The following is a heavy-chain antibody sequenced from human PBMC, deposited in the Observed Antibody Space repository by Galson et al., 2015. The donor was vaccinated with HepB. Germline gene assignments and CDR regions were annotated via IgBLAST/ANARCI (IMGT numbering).Heavy chain of an antibody. J-gene: IGHJ4*02. V-gene: IGHV3-30-3*01. Sequence: SLRLSCAASGFTFSSDHMHWVRQAPGKGLEWVAVISHDGSYKNYADSVKGRFTISRDNSKNTLSLQMNSLRTEDTVVYYCARRPTAVIGFDYWGQGTLVTVSS. D-gene: IGHD4-11*01. CDR1: GFTFSSDH. CDR2: ISHDGSYK. CDR3: ARRPTAVIGFDY.